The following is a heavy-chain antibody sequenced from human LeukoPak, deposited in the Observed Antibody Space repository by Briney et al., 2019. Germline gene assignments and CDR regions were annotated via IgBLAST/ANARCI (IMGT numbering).Heavy chain of an antibody. J-gene: IGHJ4*02. CDR3: VKVADYDSSGYPDY. D-gene: IGHD3-22*01. CDR1: GFTFSSYA. CDR2: ISSNGGST. V-gene: IGHV3-64D*06. Sequence: GGSLRLSCSASGFTFSSYAMHWVRQAPGKGLEYVSAISSNGGSTYYADSVKGRFTISRDNSKNTLYLQMSSLRAEDTAVYYCVKVADYDSSGYPDYWGQGTLVTVSP.